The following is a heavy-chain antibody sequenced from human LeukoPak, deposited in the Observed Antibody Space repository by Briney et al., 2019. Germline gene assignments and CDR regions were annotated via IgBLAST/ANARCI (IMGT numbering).Heavy chain of an antibody. CDR3: ARGGHPGPLRYYYYYMDV. CDR2: ISYDGSNK. J-gene: IGHJ6*03. D-gene: IGHD1-26*01. V-gene: IGHV3-30*01. Sequence: GGSLRLSCAASGFTFSSYAMHWVRQAPGKGLEWVAVISYDGSNKYYADSVKGRFTISRDNSKSTLYLQMNSLRAEDTAVYYCARGGHPGPLRYYYYYMDVWGKGTTVTVSS. CDR1: GFTFSSYA.